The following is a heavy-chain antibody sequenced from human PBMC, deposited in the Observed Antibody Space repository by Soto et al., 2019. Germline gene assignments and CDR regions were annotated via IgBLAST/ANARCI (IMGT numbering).Heavy chain of an antibody. CDR3: ARYGSGSSVWFDP. J-gene: IGHJ5*02. CDR2: IYYSGST. CDR1: GGSISSGGYY. D-gene: IGHD3-10*01. V-gene: IGHV4-31*03. Sequence: SETLSLTCTVSGGSISSGGYYWSWIRQHPGKGLEWIGYIYYSGSTYYNPSLKSRVTISVDTSKKQFSLKLSSVTAADTAVYYCARYGSGSSVWFDPWGQGTLVTVSS.